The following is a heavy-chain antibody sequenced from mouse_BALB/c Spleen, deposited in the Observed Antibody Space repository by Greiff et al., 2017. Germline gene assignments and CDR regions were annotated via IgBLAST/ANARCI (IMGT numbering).Heavy chain of an antibody. J-gene: IGHJ3*01. V-gene: IGHV2-6-4*01. Sequence: VKLMESGPGLVAPSQSLSITCTVSGFSLSRYSVHWVRQPPGKGLEWLGMIWGGGSTDYNSALKSRLSISKDNSKSQVFLKMNSLQTDDTAMYYCARNPDYDGALFAYWGQGTLVTVSA. D-gene: IGHD2-4*01. CDR3: ARNPDYDGALFAY. CDR2: IWGGGST. CDR1: GFSLSRYS.